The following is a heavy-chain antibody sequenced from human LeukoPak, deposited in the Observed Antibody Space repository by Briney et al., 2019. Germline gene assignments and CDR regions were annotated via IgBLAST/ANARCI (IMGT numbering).Heavy chain of an antibody. J-gene: IGHJ6*03. CDR2: IFTSGST. V-gene: IGHV4-4*07. Sequence: SETLSLTCTVSGGSISSYYWSWIRQPPGKGLEWIGRIFTSGSTNYNPSLKSRVTMSVDTSKNQFSLKLSSVTAADTAVYYCARVRGSSWNSGYYYHYMDVWGKGTTVTISS. CDR1: GGSISSYY. D-gene: IGHD6-13*01. CDR3: ARVRGSSWNSGYYYHYMDV.